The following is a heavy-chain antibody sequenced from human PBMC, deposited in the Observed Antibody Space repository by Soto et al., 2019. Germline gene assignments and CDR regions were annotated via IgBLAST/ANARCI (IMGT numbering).Heavy chain of an antibody. V-gene: IGHV3-7*05. CDR1: GFTISSYW. CDR3: ANGGKNFDY. CDR2: IKEDGSEK. Sequence: EVQLVESGGGLVQPGGFLRLSCAASGFTISSYWMSWVRQAPGKGPEWVANIKEDGSEKYYVDSVKGRFTISRDNAKNSLYLQMNSLRAEDTAVYYCANGGKNFDYWGQGTLVTVSS. D-gene: IGHD3-16*01. J-gene: IGHJ4*02.